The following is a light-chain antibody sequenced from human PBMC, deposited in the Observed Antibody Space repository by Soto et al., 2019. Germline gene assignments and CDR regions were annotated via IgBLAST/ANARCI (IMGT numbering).Light chain of an antibody. V-gene: IGKV2-30*02. Sequence: DVVMTQSPLSLPVTLGQPASISCRSSQSLIHSDGNTYLSWFQQRPGPSPRRLIYEVSDRDSGVPDRFTGSGSGTDFTLKISRVEAEDVGGYCCMEGTHWPGRFGEGTEVEIK. CDR2: EVS. CDR1: QSLIHSDGNTY. CDR3: MEGTHWPGR. J-gene: IGKJ1*01.